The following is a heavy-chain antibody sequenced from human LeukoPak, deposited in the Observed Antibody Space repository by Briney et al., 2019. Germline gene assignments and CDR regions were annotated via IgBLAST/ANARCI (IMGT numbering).Heavy chain of an antibody. J-gene: IGHJ3*02. D-gene: IGHD1-7*01. V-gene: IGHV6-1*01. CDR2: TYYRSKWFN. CDR1: GDSVSSNRSA. CDR3: ARGTPFAI. Sequence: SQTLSLTCAISGDSVSSNRSAWNWIRQSPSRGLEWLGRTYYRSKWFNDYAVSVKSRITISPDTSKNQFSLQLNSETPEDTAVYYCARGTPFAIWGQGTMITVSS.